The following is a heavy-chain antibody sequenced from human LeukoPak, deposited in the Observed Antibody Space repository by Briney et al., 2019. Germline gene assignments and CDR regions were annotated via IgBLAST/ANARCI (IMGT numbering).Heavy chain of an antibody. CDR1: GFTFSSYA. V-gene: IGHV3-23*01. D-gene: IGHD3-22*01. J-gene: IGHJ4*02. CDR2: ISGSGGST. Sequence: GGSLRLSCAASGFTFSSYAMSWVRQAPGKGLEWVSAISGSGGSTYYADSVKGRFTISRDNSKNTLYLQMNSLRAEDTAVYYCAKGEGTIGIVVVITYPFDYWGQGTLVTVSS. CDR3: AKGEGTIGIVVVITYPFDY.